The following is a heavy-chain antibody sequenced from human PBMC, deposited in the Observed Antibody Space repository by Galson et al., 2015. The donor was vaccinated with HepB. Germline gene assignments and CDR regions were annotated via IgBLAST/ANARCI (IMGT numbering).Heavy chain of an antibody. CDR2: INPNTGGT. CDR1: EDTFSGYY. Sequence: SVKVSCKASEDTFSGYYIHWVRQAPGQGLEWMGQINPNTGGTNYAQKFRGRVSMTRDTFISTAYMELSRLRSDDTAVYYCARALDYSDYLSVHDYSYMDVWGKGTTVIVS. CDR3: ARALDYSDYLSVHDYSYMDV. D-gene: IGHD4-11*01. J-gene: IGHJ6*03. V-gene: IGHV1-2*06.